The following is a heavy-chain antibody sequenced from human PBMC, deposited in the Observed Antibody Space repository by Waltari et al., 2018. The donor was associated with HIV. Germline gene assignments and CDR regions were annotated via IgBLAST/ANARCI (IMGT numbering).Heavy chain of an antibody. CDR3: AKDLLLVSGHDFNGFDY. CDR2: ISYDGINK. Sequence: QVQLVESGGGVVQPGRSLRLSCAASGFTFSSYGMPWVRQAPGKGLEWVAVISYDGINKYYADSVKGRFTISRDNSKNTLYLQMNSLRAEDTAVYYCAKDLLLVSGHDFNGFDYWGQGTLVTVSS. D-gene: IGHD5-12*01. J-gene: IGHJ4*02. CDR1: GFTFSSYG. V-gene: IGHV3-30*18.